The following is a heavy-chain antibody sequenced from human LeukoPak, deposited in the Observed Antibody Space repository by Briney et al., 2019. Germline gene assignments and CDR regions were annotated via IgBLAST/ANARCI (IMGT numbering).Heavy chain of an antibody. Sequence: GGSLRLSCAASGFTFDDYAMHWVRQAPGKGLEWVSGISWNSGSIGYADSVKGRFTISRDNAKNSLYLQMNSLRAEDTAVYYCVRDRGIAAAGTGFDYWGQGTLVTVSS. CDR2: ISWNSGSI. J-gene: IGHJ4*02. D-gene: IGHD6-13*01. V-gene: IGHV3-9*01. CDR1: GFTFDDYA. CDR3: VRDRGIAAAGTGFDY.